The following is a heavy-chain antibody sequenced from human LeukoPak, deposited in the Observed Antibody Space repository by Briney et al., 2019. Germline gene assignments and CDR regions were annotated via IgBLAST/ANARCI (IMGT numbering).Heavy chain of an antibody. D-gene: IGHD5-18*01. CDR3: ARDLYSYGDDY. CDR2: ISAYNGNT. J-gene: IGHJ4*02. CDR1: GYTFTTSG. V-gene: IGHV1-18*01. Sequence: GASVKVSCQSSGYTFTTSGISWLRQAPGQGLEWMGWISAYNGNTNYAQKLQGRVTMTTDTSTSTAYMELRSLRSDDTAVYYCARDLYSYGDDYWGQGTLVTVSS.